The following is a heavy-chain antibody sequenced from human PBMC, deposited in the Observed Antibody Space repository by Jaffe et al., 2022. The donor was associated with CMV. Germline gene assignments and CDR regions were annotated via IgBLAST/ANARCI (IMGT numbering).Heavy chain of an antibody. CDR3: AKGGYSSAFPKFPNWFDP. Sequence: EVQLVESGGGLVQPGGSLRLSCAASQFTFSNYGMNWVRQAPGKGLEWVSSISNTGGSTYYADSVKGRFAISRDDSKNTLYLQMNSLRAEDTAVYHCAKGGYSSAFPKFPNWFDPWGQGTLVTVSS. CDR2: ISNTGGST. CDR1: QFTFSNYG. V-gene: IGHV3-23*04. D-gene: IGHD6-19*01. J-gene: IGHJ5*02.